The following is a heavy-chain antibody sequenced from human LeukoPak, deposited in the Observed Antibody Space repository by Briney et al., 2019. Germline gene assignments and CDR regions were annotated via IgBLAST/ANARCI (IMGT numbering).Heavy chain of an antibody. CDR2: IIPIFGTA. V-gene: IGHV1-69*05. Sequence: SVKVSCKASGGTFSSYAISWVRQAPGQGLEWMGGIIPIFGTANYAQKFQGRVTMTTDTSTSTAYMELRSLRSDDTAVYYCVRSRPTNWFDPWGQGTLVTVSS. J-gene: IGHJ5*02. CDR1: GGTFSSYA. CDR3: VRSRPTNWFDP.